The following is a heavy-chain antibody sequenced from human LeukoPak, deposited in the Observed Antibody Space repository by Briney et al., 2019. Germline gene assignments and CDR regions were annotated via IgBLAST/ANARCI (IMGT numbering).Heavy chain of an antibody. CDR2: INPNSGGT. CDR3: ARDDLAAPDAFDI. CDR1: GYTFIGYY. D-gene: IGHD6-19*01. V-gene: IGHV1-2*02. Sequence: GASGKVSCKASGYTFIGYYMHCVRQAPGQGLEWMGWINPNSGGTNYAQKFQGRVTMTRDTSISTAYMELSRLRSDDTAVYYCARDDLAAPDAFDIWGQGTMVTVSS. J-gene: IGHJ3*02.